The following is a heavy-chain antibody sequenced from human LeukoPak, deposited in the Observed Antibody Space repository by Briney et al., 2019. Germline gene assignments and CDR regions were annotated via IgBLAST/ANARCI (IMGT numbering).Heavy chain of an antibody. J-gene: IGHJ6*04. Sequence: KPSETLSLTCTVSGCSISSYYWSWIRQPPGKGLEWIGYIYYSGSTNYNPSLKSRVTISVDTSKNQFSLKLSSVTAADTAVYYCARAGGGATLRYFDWLYYYGMDVWGKGTTVTVSS. CDR1: GCSISSYY. CDR2: IYYSGST. CDR3: ARAGGGATLRYFDWLYYYGMDV. V-gene: IGHV4-59*01. D-gene: IGHD3-9*01.